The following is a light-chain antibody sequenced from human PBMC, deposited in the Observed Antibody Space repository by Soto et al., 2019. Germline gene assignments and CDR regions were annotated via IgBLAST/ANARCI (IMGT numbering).Light chain of an antibody. J-gene: IGKJ1*01. Sequence: DIVMTQSPDSLAVSLGERATINCKSSQSVLYSSNNKNYLAWYRQKPGQPPKLHIYWASTRESGVPDRFSGSGSGTDFTLTISSLQAEDVAVYYCQQYYSTPRTFGQGTKVDIK. CDR1: QSVLYSSNNKNY. CDR2: WAS. CDR3: QQYYSTPRT. V-gene: IGKV4-1*01.